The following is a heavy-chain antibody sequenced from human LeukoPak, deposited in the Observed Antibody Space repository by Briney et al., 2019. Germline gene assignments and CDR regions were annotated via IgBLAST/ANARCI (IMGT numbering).Heavy chain of an antibody. CDR3: ALLGYCSSTSCFDY. CDR1: GGSISSSSYY. Sequence: SETLSLTCTVSGGSISSSSYYWGWIRQPPGKGLEWIRSIYYSGSTYYNPSLKSRVTISVDTSKNQFSLKLSSVTAADTAVYYCALLGYCSSTSCFDYWGQGTLVTVSS. D-gene: IGHD2-2*01. J-gene: IGHJ4*02. V-gene: IGHV4-39*01. CDR2: IYYSGST.